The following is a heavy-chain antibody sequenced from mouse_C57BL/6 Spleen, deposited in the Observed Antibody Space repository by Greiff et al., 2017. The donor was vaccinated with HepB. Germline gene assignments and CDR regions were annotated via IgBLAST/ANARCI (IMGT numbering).Heavy chain of an antibody. V-gene: IGHV5-16*01. J-gene: IGHJ1*03. Sequence: EVKLVESEGGLVQPGSSMKLSCTASGFTFSDYYMAWVRQVPEKGLEWVANINYDGSSTYYLDSLKSRFIISSDNAKNNLYLQMSSLKSDDTATYYCARRLGRGYFDVWGTGTTVTVSS. D-gene: IGHD4-1*01. CDR3: ARRLGRGYFDV. CDR1: GFTFSDYY. CDR2: INYDGSST.